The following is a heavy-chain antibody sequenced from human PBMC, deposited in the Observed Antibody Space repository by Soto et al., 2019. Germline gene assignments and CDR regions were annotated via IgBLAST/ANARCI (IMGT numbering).Heavy chain of an antibody. CDR3: ARDRKPATVTTGWFDP. Sequence: GESLKISCAASGFTFSSYSMNWVRQAPGKGLEWVSYISSSSSTIYYADSWKGRFTISRDNAKNSLYLQMNSLRAEDTAVYYCARDRKPATVTTGWFDPWGQGTLVTVSS. CDR1: GFTFSSYS. CDR2: ISSSSSTI. D-gene: IGHD4-17*01. V-gene: IGHV3-48*01. J-gene: IGHJ5*02.